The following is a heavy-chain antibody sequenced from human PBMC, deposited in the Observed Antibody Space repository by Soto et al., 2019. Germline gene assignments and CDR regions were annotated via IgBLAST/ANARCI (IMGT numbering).Heavy chain of an antibody. D-gene: IGHD5-18*01. J-gene: IGHJ4*02. V-gene: IGHV1-3*01. Sequence: GASVKVSCKASGYTFTNYAMPWVRQAPGQRLEWMGWINAGNGNTKYSQKFQGRVTITRDTSASTAYMELSSLRSEDTAVYYCARDTAMATADYWGQGTLVTVSS. CDR2: INAGNGNT. CDR3: ARDTAMATADY. CDR1: GYTFTNYA.